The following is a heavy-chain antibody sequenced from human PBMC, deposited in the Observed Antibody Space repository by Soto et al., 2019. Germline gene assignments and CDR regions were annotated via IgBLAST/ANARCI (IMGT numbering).Heavy chain of an antibody. CDR2: INPATGAA. CDR1: GYPVTAYY. J-gene: IGHJ3*02. D-gene: IGHD3-3*01. Sequence: QLHLVQSGAVVKKPGASVTVSCSASGYPVTAYYMHWVRQAPGRGLEWMGGINPATGAAKYTQTFQGRVTTTRDTYTSTVFMELSGLTSEDTAVFYCARGGGVGVAGSAAFDMWGQGTVVTVSS. V-gene: IGHV1-2*02. CDR3: ARGGGVGVAGSAAFDM.